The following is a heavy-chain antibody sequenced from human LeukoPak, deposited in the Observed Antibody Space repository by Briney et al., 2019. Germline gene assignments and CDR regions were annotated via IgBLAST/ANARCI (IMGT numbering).Heavy chain of an antibody. CDR1: GFTFSSYA. CDR3: ASSLWIYYYYYMDV. J-gene: IGHJ6*03. D-gene: IGHD5-12*01. V-gene: IGHV3-30-3*01. Sequence: PGRSLRLSCAASGFTFSSYAMHWVRQAPGKGLEWVAVISYDGSNKYYADSVKGRFTISRDNSKNTLYLQMNSLRAEDTAVYYCASSLWIYYYYYMDVWGKGTTVTVSS. CDR2: ISYDGSNK.